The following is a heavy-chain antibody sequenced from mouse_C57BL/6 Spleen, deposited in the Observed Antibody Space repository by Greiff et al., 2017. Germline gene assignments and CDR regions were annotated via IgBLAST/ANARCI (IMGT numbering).Heavy chain of an antibody. J-gene: IGHJ3*01. Sequence: LMRPGSSVKLSCKASGYTFTSYWMHWVKQRPIQGLEWIGNIDPSDSETHYNQKFKDKATLTVDKSSSTAYMQLSSLTSEDSAVYYCARGGISRGFAYWGQGTLVTVSA. CDR2: IDPSDSET. D-gene: IGHD1-3*01. CDR1: GYTFTSYW. V-gene: IGHV1-52*01. CDR3: ARGGISRGFAY.